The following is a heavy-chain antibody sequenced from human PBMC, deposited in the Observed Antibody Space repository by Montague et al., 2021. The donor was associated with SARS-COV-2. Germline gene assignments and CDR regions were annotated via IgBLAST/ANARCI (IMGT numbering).Heavy chain of an antibody. Sequence: VKQKEKGKRKRIFSGFSLSTDGMGVGWIRQPPGRALEWLALIYWDDDGRYSPSLRSRLTITKDTSKNQVVLTMTNMDPVDTATYYCARTWAYGSGSYGVDPWGQGTLVTVSS. D-gene: IGHD3-10*01. CDR1: GFSLSTDGMG. CDR2: IYWDDDG. V-gene: IGHV2-5*02. J-gene: IGHJ5*02. CDR3: ARTWAYGSGSYGVDP.